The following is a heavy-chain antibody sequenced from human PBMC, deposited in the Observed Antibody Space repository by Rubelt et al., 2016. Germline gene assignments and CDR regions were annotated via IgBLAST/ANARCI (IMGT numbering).Heavy chain of an antibody. CDR1: GFTFSTYA. CDR2: IRRGGDT. V-gene: IGHV3-23*01. Sequence: EVQLLESGGGLVQPGGSLRLSCAASGFTFSTYAMSWVRQAPGKGLEWVSSIRRGGDTYYADSVKGRFTISRDNSKNTLYLQMNSLRAEDTAVYYCARSRDDGSDYYYVYWGQGTLVTVSS. CDR3: ARSRDDGSDYYYVY. J-gene: IGHJ4*02. D-gene: IGHD3-22*01.